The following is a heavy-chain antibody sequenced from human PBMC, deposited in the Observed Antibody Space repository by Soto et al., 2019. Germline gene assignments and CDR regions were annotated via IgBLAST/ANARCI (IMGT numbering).Heavy chain of an antibody. J-gene: IGHJ5*02. Sequence: ETLSLTCTVSGGSISSYYWSWIRQPPGKGLEWIGYIYYSGYTNYNPSLKSRVTISVDTSKNQFSLKLSSVTAADTAVYYCARGYCSSTSCFDPWGQGTLVTVSS. CDR3: ARGYCSSTSCFDP. V-gene: IGHV4-59*12. CDR2: IYYSGYT. D-gene: IGHD2-2*01. CDR1: GGSISSYY.